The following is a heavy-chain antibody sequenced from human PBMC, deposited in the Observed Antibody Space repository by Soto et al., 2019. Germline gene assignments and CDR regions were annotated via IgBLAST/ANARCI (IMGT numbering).Heavy chain of an antibody. CDR1: GFSLKNYA. V-gene: IGHV3-23*01. CDR3: ARDCSSSSCSVWRY. CDR2: ITGSGDKT. D-gene: IGHD2-2*01. J-gene: IGHJ4*02. Sequence: PGGSLRLSCAASGFSLKNYAMTWVRQAPGKGLEWVSGITGSGDKTYYVDSVKGRFIISRDNSENTLYLQMNSLRAEDTALYYCARDCSSSSCSVWRYWGQGTQVTVSS.